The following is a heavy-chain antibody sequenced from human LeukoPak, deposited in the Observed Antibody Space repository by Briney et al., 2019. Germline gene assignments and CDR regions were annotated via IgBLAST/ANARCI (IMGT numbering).Heavy chain of an antibody. D-gene: IGHD2/OR15-2a*01. CDR2: INQEASRT. V-gene: IGHV3-7*01. Sequence: GGSLRLSCAASRFTFRSYWMSWVRQAPGKGLEWLGHINQEASRTDHADSVKGRFTISRDNARNLLYLHMSSLRAEDTAVYYCAKYLSRAFDSWGQGILVSVSS. CDR1: RFTFRSYW. CDR3: AKYLSRAFDS. J-gene: IGHJ4*02.